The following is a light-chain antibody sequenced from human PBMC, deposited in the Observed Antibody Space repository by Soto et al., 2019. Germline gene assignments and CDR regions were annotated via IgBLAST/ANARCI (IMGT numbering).Light chain of an antibody. Sequence: EIVMTQSPATLSVSPGARATLSCRASQSVSSNLAWYQQKTGQAPRLLIYGASTRATGIPARFSGSGSGTEFTLTISRLQSEDFAVYYCQQYNNWPHTFGQGTKLEIK. CDR3: QQYNNWPHT. CDR2: GAS. V-gene: IGKV3-15*01. CDR1: QSVSSN. J-gene: IGKJ2*01.